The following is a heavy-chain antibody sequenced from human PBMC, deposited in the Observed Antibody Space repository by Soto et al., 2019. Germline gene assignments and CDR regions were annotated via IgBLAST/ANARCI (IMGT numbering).Heavy chain of an antibody. CDR1: GGTFSSYT. V-gene: IGHV1-69*02. CDR3: ACGLAAAGKLYYYYYYMDV. D-gene: IGHD6-13*01. Sequence: QVQLVQSGAEVKKPGSSVKVSCKASGGTFSSYTISWVRQAPGQGLEWMGRIIPILGIANYAQKFQGRVTITADKSTSTAYMELSSLRSEHTAVYYCACGLAAAGKLYYYYYYMDVWGKGTTVTVSS. J-gene: IGHJ6*03. CDR2: IIPILGIA.